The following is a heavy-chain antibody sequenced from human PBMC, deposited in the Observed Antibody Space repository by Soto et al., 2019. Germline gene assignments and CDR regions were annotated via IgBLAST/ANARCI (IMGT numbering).Heavy chain of an antibody. CDR2: IYYSGST. CDR1: GGSISSGGYY. V-gene: IGHV4-31*03. D-gene: IGHD2-15*01. J-gene: IGHJ5*02. Sequence: QVQLQESGPGLVKPSQTLSLTCTVSGGSISSGGYYWSWISQHPGKGLECIGYIYYSGSTYYNPALKSRFTISVDTSNHQFSLKLSSVTAADTAVYYCARGCSGCRCDGGWFDPWGQGTLVTVSS. CDR3: ARGCSGCRCDGGWFDP.